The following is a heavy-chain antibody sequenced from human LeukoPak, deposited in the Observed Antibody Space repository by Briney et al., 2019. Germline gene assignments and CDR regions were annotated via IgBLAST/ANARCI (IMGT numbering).Heavy chain of an antibody. J-gene: IGHJ4*02. V-gene: IGHV3-48*01. CDR1: GFSFSSYS. CDR3: VRDHNWAFYY. D-gene: IGHD1-1*01. Sequence: PGGSLRLSCAASGFSFSSYSMNWVRQAPGEGLQWLSYIGPNSRIIYYTDSVEGRFTISRDNAKNSLYLQMNSLRAEDTAVYYCVRDHNWAFYYSGQGTLVTVSS. CDR2: IGPNSRII.